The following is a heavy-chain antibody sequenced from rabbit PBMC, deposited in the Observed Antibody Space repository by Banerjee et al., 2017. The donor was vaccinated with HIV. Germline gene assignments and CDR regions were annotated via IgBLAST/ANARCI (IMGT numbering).Heavy chain of an antibody. CDR3: ARVNAGSSGYPYYFNL. D-gene: IGHD1-1*01. V-gene: IGHV1S40*01. J-gene: IGHJ4*01. Sequence: QSLEESGGDLVKPGASLTLTCTASGFSFSSSYYMCWVRQAPGKGLEWIACIYAGSSGSTYYASWAKGRFTISKTSSTTVTLQMTSLTAADTATYFCARVNAGSSGYPYYFNLWGPGTLVTVS. CDR2: IYAGSSGST. CDR1: GFSFSSSYY.